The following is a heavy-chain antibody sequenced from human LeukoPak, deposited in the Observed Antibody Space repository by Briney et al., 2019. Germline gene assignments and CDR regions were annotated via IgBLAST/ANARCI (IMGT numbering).Heavy chain of an antibody. J-gene: IGHJ3*02. CDR1: GGTFSSYA. D-gene: IGHD2-2*01. CDR3: ASLTSNHCSSTSCYDAFDI. Sequence: SVKVSCKASGGTFSSYAIGWVRQAPGRGLEWMGGIIPIFGTANYAQKFQGRVTITADESTSTAYMELSSLRSEDTAVYYCASLTSNHCSSTSCYDAFDIWGQGTMVTVSS. V-gene: IGHV1-69*01. CDR2: IIPIFGTA.